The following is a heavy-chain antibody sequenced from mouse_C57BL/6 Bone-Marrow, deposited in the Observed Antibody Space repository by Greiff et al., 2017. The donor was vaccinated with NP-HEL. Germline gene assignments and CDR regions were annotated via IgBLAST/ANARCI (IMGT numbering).Heavy chain of an antibody. Sequence: VQLQQPGAELVMPGASVKLSCKASGYTFTSYWMHWVKQRPGQGLAWIGEIDPSDSYTNYNQKFKGKSTLTVDKSSSTAYMQLSSLTSEDSAVYYCARGAYWGQGTLVTVSA. CDR1: GYTFTSYW. V-gene: IGHV1-69*01. J-gene: IGHJ3*01. CDR3: ARGAY. CDR2: IDPSDSYT.